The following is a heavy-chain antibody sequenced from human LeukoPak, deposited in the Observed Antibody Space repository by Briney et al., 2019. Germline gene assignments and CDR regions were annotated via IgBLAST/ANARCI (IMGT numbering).Heavy chain of an antibody. J-gene: IGHJ4*02. CDR1: GDSINSGGYY. Sequence: SETLSLTCTVSGDSINSGGYYWSWIRQPPGKGLEWIGEINHSGSTNYNPSLKSRVTISLDTSKNQLSLKLSSVSAADTAVYYCARVEATIFGVVTDYWGQGTLVTVSS. D-gene: IGHD3-3*01. CDR2: INHSGST. CDR3: ARVEATIFGVVTDY. V-gene: IGHV4-34*01.